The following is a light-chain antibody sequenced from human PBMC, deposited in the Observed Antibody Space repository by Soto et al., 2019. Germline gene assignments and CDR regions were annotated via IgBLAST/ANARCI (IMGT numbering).Light chain of an antibody. Sequence: DIQMTQSPSSLSASVGDRVTITCRASQSISSYLNWYQQKPGKAPKLLIYAASSLQSGVPSRFSGSGSGTDFTLTISSLQPEDFATYYCQQSYSTSRTFGQGTKGEIK. CDR3: QQSYSTSRT. J-gene: IGKJ1*01. V-gene: IGKV1-39*01. CDR2: AAS. CDR1: QSISSY.